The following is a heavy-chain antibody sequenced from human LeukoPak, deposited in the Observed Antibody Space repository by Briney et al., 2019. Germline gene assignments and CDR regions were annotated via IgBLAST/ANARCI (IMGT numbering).Heavy chain of an antibody. CDR1: GYTFTGYY. CDR2: INPNNGNT. CDR3: ARESEDIVVVPAASAFDP. Sequence: ASVKVSCKASGYTFTGYYMHWVRQAPGQGLEWMGWINPNNGNTNYAQKLQGRVTMTTDTSTSTAYMELRSLRSDDTAVYYCARESEDIVVVPAASAFDPWGQGTLVTVSS. D-gene: IGHD2-2*01. J-gene: IGHJ5*02. V-gene: IGHV1-18*04.